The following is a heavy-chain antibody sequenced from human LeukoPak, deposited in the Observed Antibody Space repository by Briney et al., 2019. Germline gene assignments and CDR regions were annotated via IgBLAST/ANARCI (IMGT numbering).Heavy chain of an antibody. Sequence: PGGSLRLSCVAPGFTACSYWMSWVRQAPGKGLEWVANIKQDGSEKYYVDSVKGRFTISRDNAKNSLYLQMNSLRAEDTAVYYCARALGYSSGCGDYWGQGTLVTVSS. CDR1: GFTACSYW. V-gene: IGHV3-7*01. D-gene: IGHD6-19*01. CDR2: IKQDGSEK. CDR3: ARALGYSSGCGDY. J-gene: IGHJ4*02.